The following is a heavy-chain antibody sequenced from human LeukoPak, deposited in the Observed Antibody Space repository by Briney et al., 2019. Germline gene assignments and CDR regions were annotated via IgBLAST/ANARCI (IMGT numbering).Heavy chain of an antibody. Sequence: GGSLRLSCAASGFTFSSYGMNWVRQAPGKGLEWVGVITYDGSNKYYADYVKGRFTITRDNSKNTLYLQMNSLRAEDTAVYYCARGYSSSWAGEDAFDIWGQGKMVTVSS. J-gene: IGHJ3*02. V-gene: IGHV3-30*03. D-gene: IGHD6-13*01. CDR2: ITYDGSNK. CDR3: ARGYSSSWAGEDAFDI. CDR1: GFTFSSYG.